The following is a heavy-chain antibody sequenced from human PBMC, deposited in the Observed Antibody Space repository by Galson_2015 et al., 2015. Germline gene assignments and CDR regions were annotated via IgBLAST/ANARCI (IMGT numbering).Heavy chain of an antibody. CDR2: INKDGSEK. D-gene: IGHD6-13*01. CDR3: AKRGSSWSLDY. CDR1: GFTFSSYW. J-gene: IGHJ4*02. Sequence: SLRLSCAASGFTFSSYWMSWVRQAPGKGLEWVANINKDGSEKYYVDSVKGRFTISRDNSKNTLYLQMNSLRAEDTAVYYCAKRGSSWSLDYWGQGTLVTVS. V-gene: IGHV3-7*03.